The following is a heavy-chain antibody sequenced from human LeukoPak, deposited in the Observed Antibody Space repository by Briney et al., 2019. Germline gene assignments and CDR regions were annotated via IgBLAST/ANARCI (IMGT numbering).Heavy chain of an antibody. J-gene: IGHJ4*02. CDR3: ARHVPMTTLFFDY. Sequence: ASETLSLTCTVSGGSISSYYWSWIRQPPGKGLEWIGYIYYSGSTNYNPSLTRRVTISVDTSKNQFSLTLSSLTAADTAVYYCARHVPMTTLFFDYWGQGTLVTVSS. CDR2: IYYSGST. D-gene: IGHD4-11*01. V-gene: IGHV4-59*08. CDR1: GGSISSYY.